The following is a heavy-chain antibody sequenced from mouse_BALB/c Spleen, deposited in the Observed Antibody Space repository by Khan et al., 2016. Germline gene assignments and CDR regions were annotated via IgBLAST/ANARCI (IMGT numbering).Heavy chain of an antibody. V-gene: IGHV3-2*02. CDR1: GYSITSDYA. J-gene: IGHJ2*01. Sequence: EVQLQESGPGLVKPSQSLSLTCTVSGYSITSDYAWNWIRQFPGNKLEWMGYISYSGSPSYNPSLKSRISITRDTSKNQFFLQLNSVTTEDTATYYCASRFHYWGQGTTLTVSS. CDR2: ISYSGSP. CDR3: ASRFHY.